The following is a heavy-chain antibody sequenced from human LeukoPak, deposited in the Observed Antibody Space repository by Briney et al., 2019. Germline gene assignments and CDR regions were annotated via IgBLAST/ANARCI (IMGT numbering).Heavy chain of an antibody. CDR2: IRSKAYGGTT. D-gene: IGHD3-16*02. J-gene: IGHJ4*02. CDR1: GFTFSDYY. V-gene: IGHV3-71*01. CDR3: TRVPYMITFGGIIVYYIDY. Sequence: GGSLRLSCAASGFTFSDYYMSWVRQAPGKGLEWVGFIRSKAYGGTTEYAASVKGRFIISRDDSKSVAYLQMSSLKIEDTAVYFCTRVPYMITFGGIIVYYIDYWGQGTLVTVSS.